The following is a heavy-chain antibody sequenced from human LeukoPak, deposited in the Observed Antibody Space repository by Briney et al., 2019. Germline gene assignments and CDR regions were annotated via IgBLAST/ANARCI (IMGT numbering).Heavy chain of an antibody. CDR1: GGSFSGYY. CDR3: ARASDDFGDYGFDY. CDR2: INHSGST. J-gene: IGHJ4*02. V-gene: IGHV4-34*01. D-gene: IGHD4-17*01. Sequence: PSETLSLTCAVYGGSFSGYYWSWIRQPPGKGLEWIGEINHSGSTNYNPSLKSRVTISVDTSKNQFSLRLSSATAADTAVYYCARASDDFGDYGFDYWGQGTLVTVSS.